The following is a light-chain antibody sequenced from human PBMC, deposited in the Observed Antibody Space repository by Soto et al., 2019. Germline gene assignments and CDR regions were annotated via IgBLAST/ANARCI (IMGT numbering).Light chain of an antibody. CDR2: DAS. Sequence: EIVMTQSPATLSVSPGERATLSCRASQSVRNNLAWYQQKPGQAPRLLIYDASTRATGIPARFSGSGSGTEFTLTITSLQSEDFAIYSCQQYNNWPPLYTFGQGTKLGIK. J-gene: IGKJ2*01. CDR3: QQYNNWPPLYT. CDR1: QSVRNN. V-gene: IGKV3-15*01.